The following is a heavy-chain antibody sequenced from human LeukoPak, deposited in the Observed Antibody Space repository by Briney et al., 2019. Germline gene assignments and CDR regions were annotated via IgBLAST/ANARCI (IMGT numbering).Heavy chain of an antibody. CDR1: GYTFTSYG. CDR3: ARSLWRRYFDY. CDR2: ISAYNGNT. D-gene: IGHD5-12*01. Sequence: ASVKVSCKASGYTFTSYGISWVRQAPGQGLEWMGWISAYNGNTNYAQKLQGRVTMTTDTSTSTAYMELRSLRSDDRAAYYCARSLWRRYFDYWGQGTLVTVSS. V-gene: IGHV1-18*01. J-gene: IGHJ4*02.